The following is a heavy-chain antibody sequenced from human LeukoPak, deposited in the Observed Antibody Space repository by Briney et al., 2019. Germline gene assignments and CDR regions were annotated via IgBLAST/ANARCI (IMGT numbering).Heavy chain of an antibody. D-gene: IGHD2-2*01. Sequence: SETLSLTCTVSGGSISSSYYYWGWIRQPPGKGLEWIGSIYYSGSTYYNPSLKSRVTISVDTSKNQFSLKLSSVTAADTAVYYCARGRRREGYCSSTSCWKYFDYWGQGTLVTVSS. CDR3: ARGRRREGYCSSTSCWKYFDY. J-gene: IGHJ4*02. CDR1: GGSISSSYYY. CDR2: IYYSGST. V-gene: IGHV4-39*07.